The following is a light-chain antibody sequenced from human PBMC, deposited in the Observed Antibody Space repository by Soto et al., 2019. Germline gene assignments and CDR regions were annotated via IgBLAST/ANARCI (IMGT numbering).Light chain of an antibody. V-gene: IGKV3-11*01. CDR1: QSIASS. CDR3: QQRTTWPLT. Sequence: EVVLTQSPATLSLSPGERATLSCRASQSIASSLGWYQQKPGQAPRLLIYDASSRAAGVPARFSGSGSGTDFTLTFSSLEPEDFAVYYCQQRTTWPLTFGGGTKVDIK. J-gene: IGKJ4*01. CDR2: DAS.